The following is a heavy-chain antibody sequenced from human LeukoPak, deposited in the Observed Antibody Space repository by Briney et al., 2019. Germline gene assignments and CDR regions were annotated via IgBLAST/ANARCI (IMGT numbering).Heavy chain of an antibody. CDR3: ARAVLRFLEWLVPGMDV. V-gene: IGHV1-2*02. CDR1: GYTFTGYY. D-gene: IGHD3-3*01. J-gene: IGHJ6*02. CDR2: INPNSGGT. Sequence: ASVKVSCKASGYTFTGYYMHWVRQAPGQGLEWMGWINPNSGGTNYAQKFQGRVTMTRDTSISTAYMELSRLRSDDTAVYYCARAVLRFLEWLVPGMDVWGQGTTVTVSS.